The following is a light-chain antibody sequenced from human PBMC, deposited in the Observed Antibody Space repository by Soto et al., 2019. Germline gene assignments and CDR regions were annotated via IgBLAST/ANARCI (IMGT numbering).Light chain of an antibody. J-gene: IGKJ2*01. Sequence: AIQMTQSPSSLSASVGDRVTITCRASQGIRTELAWYQQKAGKAPQLLFYAASSLQSGVPSRFSGSGSGTDFTLTISSLQPEDFATYYCLHDYNYPRTFGQGTKLEIK. CDR2: AAS. CDR3: LHDYNYPRT. CDR1: QGIRTE. V-gene: IGKV1-6*01.